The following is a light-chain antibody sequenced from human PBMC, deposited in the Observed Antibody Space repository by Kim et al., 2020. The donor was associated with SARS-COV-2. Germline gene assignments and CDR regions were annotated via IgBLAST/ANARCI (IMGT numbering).Light chain of an antibody. CDR2: AAA. CDR3: QQSYSVPGT. Sequence: DIQMTQSPSSLSASVGDRVTITCRASQTISSYLNWYQQKPGKAPKLLIYAAANLHRGVPSRFSGSGYGTDFTLTISSLQPEDFATYYCQQSYSVPGTFGGGTKVDIK. J-gene: IGKJ4*01. V-gene: IGKV1-39*01. CDR1: QTISSY.